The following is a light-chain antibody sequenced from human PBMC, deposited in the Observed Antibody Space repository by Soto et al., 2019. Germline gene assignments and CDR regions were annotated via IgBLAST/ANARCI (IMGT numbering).Light chain of an antibody. Sequence: DIQMTQSPSTLSGSVGDRATITCRASQSISSWVSWYQQKPGKAPKLLISDASGLQSGVPSRFSGSGSGTEFTLTISSPQPDDLATYYCQQYSTYPITFGQGTRREI. J-gene: IGKJ5*01. CDR1: QSISSW. CDR2: DAS. V-gene: IGKV1-5*01. CDR3: QQYSTYPIT.